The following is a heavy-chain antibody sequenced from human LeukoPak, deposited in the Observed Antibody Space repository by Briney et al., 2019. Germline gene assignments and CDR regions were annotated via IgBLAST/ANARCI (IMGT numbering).Heavy chain of an antibody. CDR3: ARYSGDWSAHY. Sequence: GGSLRLSCVASGFTFSDYYVSWLRQAPGKGLEWVSYISTSGSITHYADYVKGRFTISRDNAKNLVYLQMNSLRAEDTAVYYCARYSGDWSAHYWGQGTLVTVSS. CDR2: ISTSGSIT. V-gene: IGHV3-11*01. J-gene: IGHJ4*02. D-gene: IGHD2-21*02. CDR1: GFTFSDYY.